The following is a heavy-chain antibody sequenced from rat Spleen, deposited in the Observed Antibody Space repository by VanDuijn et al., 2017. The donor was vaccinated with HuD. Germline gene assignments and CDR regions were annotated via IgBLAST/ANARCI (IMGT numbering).Heavy chain of an antibody. D-gene: IGHD4-3*01. V-gene: IGHV5-29*01. CDR2: ITNIDGSS. Sequence: EVQLVESGGGLVQPGRSLKLSCAASGFIFSNYGMAWVRQAPGKGLEWVATITNIDGSSYYPDSVKGRFTIPRDNGKSTLYLQMDSLRSEDTATYYCARHGWGYGVMDAWGQGASVTVSS. CDR3: ARHGWGYGVMDA. CDR1: GFIFSNYG. J-gene: IGHJ4*01.